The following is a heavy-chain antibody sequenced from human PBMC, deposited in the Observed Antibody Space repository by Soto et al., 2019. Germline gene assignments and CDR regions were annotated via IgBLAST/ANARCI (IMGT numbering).Heavy chain of an antibody. V-gene: IGHV1-69*01. CDR2: IMPVIGTA. D-gene: IGHD3-10*01. Sequence: QVQLVQSGAEVKKPGSSVKVSCKASGGTFSSHVFNWVRPDPGQGLEWMGGIMPVIGTANYAQKFQGRVTITADESTSTAYMELSSLRSEDTAVYYCARELEFRDGNISHLDYWGQGTLVTVSS. CDR3: ARELEFRDGNISHLDY. J-gene: IGHJ4*02. CDR1: GGTFSSHV.